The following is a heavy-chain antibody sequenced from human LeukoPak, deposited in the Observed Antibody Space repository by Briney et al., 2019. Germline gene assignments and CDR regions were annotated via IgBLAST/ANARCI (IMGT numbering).Heavy chain of an antibody. CDR2: IIPIFGTA. V-gene: IGHV1-69*13. D-gene: IGHD2-2*01. CDR1: GGTFSSYA. CDR3: AREDDCSSTSCSHLYYYYYYGMDV. Sequence: ASVKVSCKASGGTFSSYAISWVRQAPGQGLEWMGGIIPIFGTANYAQKFQGRVTITADESTSTAYMELSSLRSEDTAVYYCAREDDCSSTSCSHLYYYYYYGMDVWGQGTTVTVSS. J-gene: IGHJ6*02.